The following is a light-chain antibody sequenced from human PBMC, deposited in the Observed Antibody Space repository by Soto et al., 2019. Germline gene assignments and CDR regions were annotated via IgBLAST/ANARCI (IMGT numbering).Light chain of an antibody. CDR2: GAS. J-gene: IGKJ4*01. CDR3: RQYNNWPPLT. Sequence: EIVMTQSPATLSVSPGERATLSSRASQSVSSNLAWYQQKPGQAPRLLIYGASTRATGIPARFSGSGSGTEFTLTISSLQSEDFAVYYCRQYNNWPPLTFGGGTKVEIK. CDR1: QSVSSN. V-gene: IGKV3-15*01.